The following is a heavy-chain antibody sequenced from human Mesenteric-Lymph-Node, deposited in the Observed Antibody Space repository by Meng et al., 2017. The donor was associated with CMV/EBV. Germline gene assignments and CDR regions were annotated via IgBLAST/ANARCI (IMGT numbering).Heavy chain of an antibody. CDR3: AKANGAGGYDI. V-gene: IGHV3-9*03. Sequence: GGSLRLSCAASGFTFDDYAMHWVRQAPGKGLEWVSGISWNNDIIDYADSVKGRFTISRDNAKNSLYLQMNSLGADDMALYYCAKANGAGGYDIWGQGTMVTVSS. D-gene: IGHD3-22*01. CDR1: GFTFDDYA. J-gene: IGHJ3*02. CDR2: ISWNNDII.